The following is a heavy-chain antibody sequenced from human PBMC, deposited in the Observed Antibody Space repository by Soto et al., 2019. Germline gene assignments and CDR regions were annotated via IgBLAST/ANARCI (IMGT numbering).Heavy chain of an antibody. D-gene: IGHD3-22*01. J-gene: IGHJ4*02. V-gene: IGHV3-30*18. Sequence: GGSLRLSCAASGFSFSSYGMHWVRQAPGKGLEWVALISYDGSNKYYADSVKGRFSISRDNSKNTLYLQMNSLRADDTAVYYCAKDLYYDSSGFYLDYWGQGTLVTVSS. CDR1: GFSFSSYG. CDR3: AKDLYYDSSGFYLDY. CDR2: ISYDGSNK.